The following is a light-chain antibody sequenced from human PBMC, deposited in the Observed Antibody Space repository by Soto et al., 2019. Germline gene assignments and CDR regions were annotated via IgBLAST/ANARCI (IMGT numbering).Light chain of an antibody. Sequence: QSVLTQPRSVSGSPGQSVAISCTGTSSDVGGYNYVSWYQQHQQHPGKAPKLMIYDVSKRPSGVPDRFSGSKSGNTASLTISGLQAEDEADYYCYSYAGSSTSYVFGTGTKVTVL. CDR1: SSDVGGYNY. V-gene: IGLV2-11*01. J-gene: IGLJ1*01. CDR2: DVS. CDR3: YSYAGSSTSYV.